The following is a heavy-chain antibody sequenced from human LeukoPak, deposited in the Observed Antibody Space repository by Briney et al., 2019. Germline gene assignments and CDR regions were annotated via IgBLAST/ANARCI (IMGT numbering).Heavy chain of an antibody. CDR2: IYYSGST. Sequence: SETLSLTCTVSGGSISSSRYYWGWIRQPPGKGLEWIGSIYYSGSTYYNPSLKSRLTISVDTSKNQFSLKLSSVTAADTAVYYCAREGRALADLPTSDYRGQGTLVTVSS. CDR1: GGSISSSRYY. J-gene: IGHJ4*02. V-gene: IGHV4-39*07. CDR3: AREGRALADLPTSDY. D-gene: IGHD6-25*01.